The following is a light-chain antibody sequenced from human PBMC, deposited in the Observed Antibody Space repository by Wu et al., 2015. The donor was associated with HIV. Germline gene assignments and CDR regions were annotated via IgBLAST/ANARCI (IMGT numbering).Light chain of an antibody. J-gene: IGKJ4*01. CDR2: DAS. CDR1: QTVTSNY. CDR3: QQYGSSPLT. V-gene: IGKV3-20*01. Sequence: EIVLTQSPDTLSLSPGERVTLSCRASQTVTSNYLAWYQQKPGQAPRLLIYDASSRATGIPDRFSGRGSGTDFTLTISRLQPEDFAVFYCQQYGSSPLTFGGGTKVEIK.